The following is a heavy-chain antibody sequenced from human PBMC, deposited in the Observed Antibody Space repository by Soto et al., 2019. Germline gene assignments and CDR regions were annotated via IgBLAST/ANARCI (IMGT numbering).Heavy chain of an antibody. CDR1: GGSINSGDYY. CDR3: ATKYSRSSSFDF. J-gene: IGHJ4*02. V-gene: IGHV4-30-4*01. Sequence: PSETLSLTCTVSGGSINSGDYYWTWIRQPPGKGLEWIGYIYYSGSTYYNPSLKSRITMSVDRSKNQFSLKVSSVTAADTAVYYCATKYSRSSSFDFWGQGTLVTVSS. D-gene: IGHD6-6*01. CDR2: IYYSGST.